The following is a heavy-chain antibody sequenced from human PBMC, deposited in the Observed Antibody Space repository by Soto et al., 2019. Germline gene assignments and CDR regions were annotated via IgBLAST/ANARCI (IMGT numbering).Heavy chain of an antibody. CDR1: GFTFSNYW. J-gene: IGHJ4*02. CDR2: INTDGTTT. V-gene: IGHV3-74*01. CDR3: AKDSIAVFDY. Sequence: GGSLRLSCTASGFTFSNYWVHWVRQAPGKGPVWVSRINTDGTTTTYADSVKGRFTISRDNAKNTVYLQMNSLRAEDTAVYYCAKDSIAVFDYWGQGTLVTVSS. D-gene: IGHD6-19*01.